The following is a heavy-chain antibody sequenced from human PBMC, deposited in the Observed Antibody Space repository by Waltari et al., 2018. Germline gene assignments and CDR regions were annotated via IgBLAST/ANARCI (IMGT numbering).Heavy chain of an antibody. V-gene: IGHV3-74*01. CDR2: SNSDGSST. D-gene: IGHD4-17*01. CDR1: GFTFRPFW. CDR3: ARGARRTTVTTGWWYFDL. Sequence: EVQLVESGGGLVQPGGSLRLSCAASGFTFRPFWMHWVRQVPGKGLVWVSRSNSDGSSTSYADSVKGRFTIYKDNAKNTVYLQMNSLRVDDTAIYYCARGARRTTVTTGWWYFDLWGRGTLVTVSS. J-gene: IGHJ2*01.